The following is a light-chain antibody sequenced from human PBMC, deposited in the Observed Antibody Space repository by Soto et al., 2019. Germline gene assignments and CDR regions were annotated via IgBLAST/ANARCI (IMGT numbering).Light chain of an antibody. Sequence: DTLSLSPGEGATLSCRASQSVSSNYLAWYQQKPGQAPRLLIYGASNRATGIPDRFSGSGSGTDFTLTVSGLEHEDFAVYYCQQYDRFLLIRFGQGGILEIK. J-gene: IGKJ5*01. CDR2: GAS. CDR1: QSVSSNY. CDR3: QQYDRFLLIR. V-gene: IGKV3-20*01.